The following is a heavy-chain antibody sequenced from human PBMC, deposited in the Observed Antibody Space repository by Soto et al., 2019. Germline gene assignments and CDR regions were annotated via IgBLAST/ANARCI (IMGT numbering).Heavy chain of an antibody. D-gene: IGHD6-13*01. CDR1: GFTFSSYA. CDR3: AKDIASGLPLGVTDY. Sequence: EVQLLESGGGLVQPGGSLRLSCADSGFTFSSYAMSWVRQAPGKGLEWDSAISGSGGSTYYADSVKGRFTISRDNSKNTLYLQMNSLRAEDTAVYYCAKDIASGLPLGVTDYWGQGTLVTVSS. J-gene: IGHJ4*02. V-gene: IGHV3-23*01. CDR2: ISGSGGST.